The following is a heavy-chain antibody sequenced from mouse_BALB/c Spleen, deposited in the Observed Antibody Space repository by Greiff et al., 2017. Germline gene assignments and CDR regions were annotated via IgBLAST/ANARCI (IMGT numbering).Heavy chain of an antibody. J-gene: IGHJ4*01. V-gene: IGHV1-77*01. D-gene: IGHD1-1*01. CDR1: GYTFTDYY. Sequence: VQRVESGAELARPGASVKLSCKASGYTFTDYYINWVKQRTGQGLEWIGEIYPGSGNTYYNEKFKGKATLTADKSSSTAYMQLSNLTSEDSAVYFCATIYYYGSSYHYYAMDYWGQGTSVTVSS. CDR3: ATIYYYGSSYHYYAMDY. CDR2: IYPGSGNT.